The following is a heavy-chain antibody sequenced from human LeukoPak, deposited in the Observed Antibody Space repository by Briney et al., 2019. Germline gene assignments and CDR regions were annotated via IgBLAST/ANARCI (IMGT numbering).Heavy chain of an antibody. D-gene: IGHD3-22*01. Sequence: PSETLSLTCAVYGGSFSGYYWSWIRQPPGKGLEWIGEINHSGSTNYNPSLKSRVTISVDTSKNQFSLKLSSVTAADTAVYYCANRRDYYDSSGYWVPFDYWGQGALVTVSS. CDR1: GGSFSGYY. CDR2: INHSGST. CDR3: ANRRDYYDSSGYWVPFDY. J-gene: IGHJ4*02. V-gene: IGHV4-34*01.